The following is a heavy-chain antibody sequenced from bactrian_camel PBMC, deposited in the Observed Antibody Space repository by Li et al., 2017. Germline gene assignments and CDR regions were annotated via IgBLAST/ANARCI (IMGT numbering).Heavy chain of an antibody. V-gene: IGHV3-2*01. D-gene: IGHD1*01. CDR1: GFTFSRYY. CDR2: IYIDGSIT. CDR3: RRDTTY. J-gene: IGHJ4*01. Sequence: HVQLVESGGDLVRPGGSLRLSCAASGFTFSRYYMSWVRQAPGNGLEWVSSIYIDGSITYYADSVQGRFTISRDNAKNTVYLRMNSLKSEDTAMYYCRRDTTYRGQGTQVTVS.